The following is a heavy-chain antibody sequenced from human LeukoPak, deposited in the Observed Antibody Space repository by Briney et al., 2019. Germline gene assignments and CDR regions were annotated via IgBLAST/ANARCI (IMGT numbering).Heavy chain of an antibody. CDR2: ITSGSSYI. CDR1: GFTFSSYN. J-gene: IGHJ6*03. CDR3: ARAGIAARPNLPYYYYYYMDV. V-gene: IGHV3-21*01. Sequence: AGSLTLSCAASGFTFSSYNMNWVRQAPGKGLEWVSSITSGSSYIYYADSVKGRFTISRDNAKNTLYLQMNSLRAEDTAVYYCARAGIAARPNLPYYYYYYMDVWGKGTTVTVSS. D-gene: IGHD6-6*01.